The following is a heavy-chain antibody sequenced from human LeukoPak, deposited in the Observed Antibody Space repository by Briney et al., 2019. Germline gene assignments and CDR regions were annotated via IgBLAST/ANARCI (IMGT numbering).Heavy chain of an antibody. J-gene: IGHJ3*01. CDR3: ARNDYSSSSGMGAFDL. D-gene: IGHD6-6*01. V-gene: IGHV4-61*02. CDR2: IYTSGST. CDR1: GGSISSGSYY. Sequence: PSETLSLTCTVSGGSISSGSYYWNWIRQPAGKGLEWIGRIYTSGSTNYNPSLKSRVTISVDTSKIQFSLKLSSVTAADTALYYCARNDYSSSSGMGAFDLWGQGTMVTVSS.